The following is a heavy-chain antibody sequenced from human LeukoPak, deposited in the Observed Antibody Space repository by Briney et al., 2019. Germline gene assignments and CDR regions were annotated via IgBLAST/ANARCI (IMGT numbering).Heavy chain of an antibody. CDR3: ARLTGTWFDP. CDR1: GGSISSGSYY. J-gene: IGHJ5*02. V-gene: IGHV4-61*02. Sequence: PSQTLSLTCTVSGGSISSGSYYWSWIRQPAGKGLELIVRIYTSGSTNYNPSLKSRVTISVDTSKNQFSLKLSSVTAADTAVYYCARLTGTWFDPWGQGTLVTVSS. CDR2: IYTSGST. D-gene: IGHD3-10*01.